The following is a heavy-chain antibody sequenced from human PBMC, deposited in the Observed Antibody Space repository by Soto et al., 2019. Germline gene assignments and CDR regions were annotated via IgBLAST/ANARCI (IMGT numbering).Heavy chain of an antibody. Sequence: GESLKISCKGSGYSFTSYWIGWVRQMPGKGLEWMGIIYPGDSDTRYSPSFQGQVTISADKSISTAYLQWSSLKASDTAMYYCARHPIIVVAAALAAFDIWGQGTMVTVSS. CDR1: GYSFTSYW. J-gene: IGHJ3*02. V-gene: IGHV5-51*01. CDR3: ARHPIIVVAAALAAFDI. CDR2: IYPGDSDT. D-gene: IGHD2-2*01.